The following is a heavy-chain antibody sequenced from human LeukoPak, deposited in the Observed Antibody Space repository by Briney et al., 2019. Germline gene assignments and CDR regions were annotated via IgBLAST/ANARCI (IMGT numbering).Heavy chain of an antibody. V-gene: IGHV4-39*01. Sequence: SETLSLTCTVSGGSISSSSFYWGWIRQPPGKGLEWIGSIYYSGNTYYNPSLKSRVTMSVDTSKNQLSLKLSSVTAADTAVYYCASKVAGSMIDYWGQGTLVIVST. J-gene: IGHJ4*02. CDR2: IYYSGNT. D-gene: IGHD2/OR15-2a*01. CDR1: GGSISSSSFY. CDR3: ASKVAGSMIDY.